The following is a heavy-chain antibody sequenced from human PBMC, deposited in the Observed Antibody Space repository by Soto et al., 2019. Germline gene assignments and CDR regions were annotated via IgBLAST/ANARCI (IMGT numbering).Heavy chain of an antibody. Sequence: LRLSCAASGFTFSSYAMSWVRQAPGKGLEWVSAISGSGGSTYYADSVKGRFTISRDNSKNTLYLQMNSLRAEDTAVYYCAKDLLRYFDWLLPALDYWGQGTLVTVSS. J-gene: IGHJ4*02. CDR2: ISGSGGST. CDR3: AKDLLRYFDWLLPALDY. V-gene: IGHV3-23*01. D-gene: IGHD3-9*01. CDR1: GFTFSSYA.